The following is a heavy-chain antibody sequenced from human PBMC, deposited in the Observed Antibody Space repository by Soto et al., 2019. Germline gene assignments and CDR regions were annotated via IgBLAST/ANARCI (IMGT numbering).Heavy chain of an antibody. CDR3: ARGTLTSYFDY. Sequence: SETLSLTCTVSGGSISSYYWSWIRQPPGKGLEWIGYFYYSGSTNYNPSLKSRVTISVDTSKNQFSLKLSSVTAADTAVDYCARGTLTSYFDYWGQGTLVSVS. J-gene: IGHJ4*02. CDR2: FYYSGST. V-gene: IGHV4-59*01. CDR1: GGSISSYY.